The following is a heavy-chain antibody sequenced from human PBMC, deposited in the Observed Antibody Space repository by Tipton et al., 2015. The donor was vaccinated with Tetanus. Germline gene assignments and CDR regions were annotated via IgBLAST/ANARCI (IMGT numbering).Heavy chain of an antibody. CDR3: AKDPASRGWFDP. V-gene: IGHV3-23*01. Sequence: SLRLSCAATGFTFNIFGMSWVRQAPGKGLEWVSGISRSGDNTFYADPVKGRFSISRDNSKNTVYLQMNSLRDEDTAVYYCAKDPASRGWFDPWGQGTLVSVSS. CDR1: GFTFNIFG. J-gene: IGHJ5*02. CDR2: ISRSGDNT.